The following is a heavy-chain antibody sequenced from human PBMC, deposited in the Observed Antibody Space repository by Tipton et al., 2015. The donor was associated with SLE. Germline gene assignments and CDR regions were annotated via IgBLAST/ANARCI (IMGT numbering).Heavy chain of an antibody. CDR1: GGSISRHY. J-gene: IGHJ4*02. CDR2: IYYSGST. V-gene: IGHV4-59*11. CDR3: AREGDYYNSGSRVFDH. D-gene: IGHD3-10*01. Sequence: TLSLTCTVSGGSISRHYWSWIRQSPGKGLEWIGHIYYSGSTNYNPSLESRVTISIDTSKNQFSLKVTSVTAADTAVYYCAREGDYYNSGSRVFDHWGQGILVTVSS.